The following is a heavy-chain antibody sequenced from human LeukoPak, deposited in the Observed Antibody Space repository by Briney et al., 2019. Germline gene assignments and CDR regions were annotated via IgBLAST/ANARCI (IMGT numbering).Heavy chain of an antibody. CDR3: ARHVPTSHYYYYGMDV. D-gene: IGHD3-10*02. V-gene: IGHV4-34*01. J-gene: IGHJ6*02. CDR1: GGSFSGYY. CDR2: INHSGST. Sequence: PSETLSLTCAVYGGSFSGYYWSWIRQPPGKGLEWIGEINHSGSTNYNPSLKSRVTISVDTSKNQFSLKLSSVTAADTAVYYCARHVPTSHYYYYGMDVWGQGTTVTVSS.